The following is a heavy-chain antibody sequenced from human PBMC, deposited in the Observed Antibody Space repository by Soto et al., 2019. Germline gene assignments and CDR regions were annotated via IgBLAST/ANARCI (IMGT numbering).Heavy chain of an antibody. D-gene: IGHD3-16*02. CDR2: ISGSGGST. CDR1: GFTFSSYA. CDR3: AKDNRSMITFGGVIVPYFQH. J-gene: IGHJ1*01. Sequence: SLRLSCAASGFTFSSYAMSWVRQAPGKGLKWVSAISGSGGSTYYADSVKGRFTISRDNSKNTLYLQMNSLRAEDTAVYYCAKDNRSMITFGGVIVPYFQHWGQGTLVTVSS. V-gene: IGHV3-23*01.